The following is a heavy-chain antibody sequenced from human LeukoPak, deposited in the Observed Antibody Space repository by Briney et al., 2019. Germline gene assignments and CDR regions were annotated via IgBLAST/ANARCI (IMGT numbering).Heavy chain of an antibody. CDR3: ARLQKGIAVAGPDY. Sequence: SETLSLTCTVSGGSISSSSYYWGWIRQPPGKGLEWIGSIYYSGSTYYNPSLKSRVTISVDTSKNQFSLKLSSVTAADTAVYYCARLQKGIAVAGPDYWGQGTLVTVSS. J-gene: IGHJ4*02. CDR2: IYYSGST. D-gene: IGHD6-19*01. V-gene: IGHV4-39*01. CDR1: GGSISSSSYY.